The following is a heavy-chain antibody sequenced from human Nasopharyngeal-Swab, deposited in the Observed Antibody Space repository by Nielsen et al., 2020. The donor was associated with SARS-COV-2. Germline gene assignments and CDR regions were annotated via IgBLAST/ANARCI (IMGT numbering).Heavy chain of an antibody. J-gene: IGHJ1*01. Sequence: ASVKVSCKASGYTFTDFDVNWVRQATGQGLEWMGWSSPNSGFTGYAEKFEGRVTMTRNIATNTVYLELTSLGFADTAVYYCARGLGAPSSVWHWGPGTQVTVSS. V-gene: IGHV1-8*01. D-gene: IGHD3-10*01. CDR1: GYTFTDFD. CDR2: SSPNSGFT. CDR3: ARGLGAPSSVWH.